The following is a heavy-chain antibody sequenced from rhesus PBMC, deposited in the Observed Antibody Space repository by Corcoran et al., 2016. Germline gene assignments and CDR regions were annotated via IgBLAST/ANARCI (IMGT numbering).Heavy chain of an antibody. CDR2: IDGNSAST. D-gene: IGHD5-36*02. CDR3: ARRLATVTLSYFDY. Sequence: QVKLQQWGEGLVKPSATLSLTCAVYGGSISGYYWVWIRQPPGKGLEWIGNIDGNSASTNYNPSLKNRVTISKDTSKNQFSLKLSSVTAADTAVYYCARRLATVTLSYFDYWGQGVLVTVSS. V-gene: IGHV4-73*01. J-gene: IGHJ4*01. CDR1: GGSISGYY.